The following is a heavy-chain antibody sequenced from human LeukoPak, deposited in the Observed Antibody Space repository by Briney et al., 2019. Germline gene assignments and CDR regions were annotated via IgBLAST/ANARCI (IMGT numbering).Heavy chain of an antibody. J-gene: IGHJ4*02. CDR2: IHTSGST. CDR3: AREFSGTSIAARVFDS. D-gene: IGHD6-6*01. Sequence: PSETLSLTCTVSGGSITSYYWTYIRQPAGKGLERIGRIHTSGSTNYNPSLKSRVTMSVDTSKNQFSLNLSPVTAADTAMYYCAREFSGTSIAARVFDSWGQGTLVTVSP. CDR1: GGSITSYY. V-gene: IGHV4-4*07.